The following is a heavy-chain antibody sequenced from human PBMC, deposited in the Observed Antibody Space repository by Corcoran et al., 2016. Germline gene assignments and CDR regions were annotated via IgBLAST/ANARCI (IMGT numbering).Heavy chain of an antibody. CDR3: ARDRCTNGVCYTVGVEWFDP. CDR1: GGTFSSYA. V-gene: IGHV1-69*06. CDR2: IIPIFGTA. J-gene: IGHJ5*02. Sequence: QVQLVQSGAEVKKPGSSVKVSCKASGGTFSSYAISWVRQAPGQGLEWMGGIIPIFGTANYAQKFQGRVTITADKSTSTAYMELSSLRSEDTAVYYCARDRCTNGVCYTVGVEWFDPWGQGTLVTVSS. D-gene: IGHD2-8*01.